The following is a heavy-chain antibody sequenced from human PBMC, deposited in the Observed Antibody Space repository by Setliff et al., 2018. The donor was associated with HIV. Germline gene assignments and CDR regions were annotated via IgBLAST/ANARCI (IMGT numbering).Heavy chain of an antibody. D-gene: IGHD4-17*01. CDR3: ARSNLRRYGDPDWYFDL. J-gene: IGHJ2*01. V-gene: IGHV3-66*02. CDR1: GVTVSKNY. Sequence: GGSLRLFCAASGVTVSKNYMSWVRQAPGKGLEWASVIYTGGATFYADSVKARFTISRDNSRNTLYLQMNSLRAEDTAVYYCARSNLRRYGDPDWYFDLWGRGTLVTVSS. CDR2: IYTGGAT.